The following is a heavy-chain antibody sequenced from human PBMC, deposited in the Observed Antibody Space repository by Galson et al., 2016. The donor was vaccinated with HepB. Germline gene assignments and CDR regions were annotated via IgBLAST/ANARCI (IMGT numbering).Heavy chain of an antibody. CDR2: IYYSGST. V-gene: IGHV4-30-4*01. CDR1: GGSISSGDYY. D-gene: IGHD3-3*01. CDR3: ARGYYDFWSGSRSLDC. J-gene: IGHJ4*02. Sequence: TLSLTCTVSGGSISSGDYYWSWIRQPPGKGLEWIGYIYYSGSTYYNPSLKSRVTMSVDTSKNRFSLRLSSVTAADTAVYYCARGYYDFWSGSRSLDCWGQGTLVTVSS.